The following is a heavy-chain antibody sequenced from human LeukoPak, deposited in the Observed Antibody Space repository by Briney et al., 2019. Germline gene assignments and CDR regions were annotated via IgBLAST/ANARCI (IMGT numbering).Heavy chain of an antibody. Sequence: PGGSLRLSCAASGFTVSSNYMSWVRQAPGKGLEWVSVIYGGGSTYYADSVKGRFTISRDNSKNTLYLQMNSLRAEDTAVYYCATPYGGGSQGTFDIWGQGTMVTVSS. J-gene: IGHJ3*02. CDR2: IYGGGST. V-gene: IGHV3-53*01. CDR3: ATPYGGGSQGTFDI. D-gene: IGHD1-26*01. CDR1: GFTVSSNY.